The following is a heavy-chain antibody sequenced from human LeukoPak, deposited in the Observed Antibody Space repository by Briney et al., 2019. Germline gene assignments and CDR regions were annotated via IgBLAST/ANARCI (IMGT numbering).Heavy chain of an antibody. D-gene: IGHD3-3*01. CDR3: ASGPDFWSGYSYYYYMDV. J-gene: IGHJ6*03. Sequence: SETLSLTCTVSGGSISSYYWSWIRQPAGKGLEWIGRIYTSGSTSYNPSLESRVTMSLDTSKNQFSLKMSSVTAADTAVYYCASGPDFWSGYSYYYYMDVWGKGTTVTVSS. CDR1: GGSISSYY. CDR2: IYTSGST. V-gene: IGHV4-4*07.